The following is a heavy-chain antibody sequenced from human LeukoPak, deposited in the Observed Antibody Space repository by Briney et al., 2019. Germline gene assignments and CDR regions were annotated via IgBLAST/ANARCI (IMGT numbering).Heavy chain of an antibody. D-gene: IGHD2-15*01. CDR1: GGSFSGYY. CDR2: INHSGST. Sequence: PSETLSLTCAVYGGSFSGYYWSWIRQPPGKGLEWIGEINHSGSTNYNPSLKSRVTISVDTSKNQFSLKLSSVTAADTAVYYCARGLGYCSGGSCSTPLYWGQGTLVTVSS. CDR3: ARGLGYCSGGSCSTPLY. V-gene: IGHV4-34*01. J-gene: IGHJ4*02.